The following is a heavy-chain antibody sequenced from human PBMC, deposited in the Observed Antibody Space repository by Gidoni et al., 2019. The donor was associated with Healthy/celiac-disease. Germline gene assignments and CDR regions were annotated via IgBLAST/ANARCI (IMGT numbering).Heavy chain of an antibody. D-gene: IGHD2-8*02. CDR1: GFTFSSYS. Sequence: EVQLVESGGGLVKPGGSLRLSCAASGFTFSSYSMNWVRQAPGKGLEWVSSISSSSSYIYYADSVKGRFTISRDNAKNSLYLQMNSLRAEDTAVYYCARVRGRGVFGVEPFDYWGQGTLVTVSS. V-gene: IGHV3-21*01. CDR2: ISSSSSYI. CDR3: ARVRGRGVFGVEPFDY. J-gene: IGHJ4*02.